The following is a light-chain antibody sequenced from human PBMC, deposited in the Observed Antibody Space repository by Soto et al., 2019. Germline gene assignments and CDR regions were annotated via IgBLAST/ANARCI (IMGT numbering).Light chain of an antibody. CDR2: EGS. CDR3: CSYAGSSTYVV. Sequence: QSALTQPPSVSGSPGQSITISCTGTSSDVGSYNLVSWYQQHPGKAPKLMIYEGSKRPSGVSHRFSGSKSGNTASLTISGLQADDEADYYCCSYAGSSTYVVFGGGTKLTVL. CDR1: SSDVGSYNL. J-gene: IGLJ2*01. V-gene: IGLV2-23*01.